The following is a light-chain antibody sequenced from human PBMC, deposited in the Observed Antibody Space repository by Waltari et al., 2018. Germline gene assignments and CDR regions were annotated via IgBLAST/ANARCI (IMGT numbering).Light chain of an antibody. V-gene: IGKV3-20*01. CDR3: QQYGSSPRT. J-gene: IGKJ2*01. CDR2: DAS. CDR1: QNIGGNY. Sequence: ENVLTQSPGTLSLSPGERATLSCRASQNIGGNYLVWYQHQPGQAPRLLIYDASRRATGIPDRFSGSGSGTDFTLTISSLEPEDFAVYHCQQYGSSPRTFGQGTKLEI.